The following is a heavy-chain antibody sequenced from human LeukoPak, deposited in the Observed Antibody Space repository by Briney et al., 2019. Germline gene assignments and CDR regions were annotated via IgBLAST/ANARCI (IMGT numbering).Heavy chain of an antibody. Sequence: ASVKVSCKASGGTFSSYAISWVRPAPGQGLEWMGGIIPIFGTANYAQKFQGRVTITTDESTSTAYMELSSLRSEDTAVYYCARARGPGYSYGFRPYYFDYWGQGTLVTVSS. D-gene: IGHD5-18*01. V-gene: IGHV1-69*05. J-gene: IGHJ4*02. CDR3: ARARGPGYSYGFRPYYFDY. CDR1: GGTFSSYA. CDR2: IIPIFGTA.